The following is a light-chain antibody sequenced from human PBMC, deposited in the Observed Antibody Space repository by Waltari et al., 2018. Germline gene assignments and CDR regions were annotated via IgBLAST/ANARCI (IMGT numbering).Light chain of an antibody. Sequence: AIRMTQSPSSFSASTGDRVTITCRASQGISSYLAWYQQKPGKAPKLLLYAASAVQSGGPSRFICSGSGTDSTLTISCLQSEDFATYYCQQYYSYPLTFGGGTKVEIK. CDR2: AAS. CDR1: QGISSY. J-gene: IGKJ4*01. CDR3: QQYYSYPLT. V-gene: IGKV1-8*01.